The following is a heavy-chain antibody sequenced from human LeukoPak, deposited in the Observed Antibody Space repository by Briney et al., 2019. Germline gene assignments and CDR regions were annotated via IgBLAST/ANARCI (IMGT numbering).Heavy chain of an antibody. D-gene: IGHD5-24*01. Sequence: GGSLRLSCAASRFSFNAYWMHWVRQAPGMGLVWVSRINSDGSSTSYADSVKGRFTISRDNAKNTLYLQMNNLRAEDTAVYYCVRGRYYFDHWGLGTVVTVSS. CDR3: VRGRYYFDH. CDR1: RFSFNAYW. V-gene: IGHV3-74*01. CDR2: INSDGSST. J-gene: IGHJ4*02.